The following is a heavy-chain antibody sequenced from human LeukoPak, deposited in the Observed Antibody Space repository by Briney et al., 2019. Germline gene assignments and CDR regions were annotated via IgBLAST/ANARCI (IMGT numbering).Heavy chain of an antibody. D-gene: IGHD3-10*01. J-gene: IGHJ5*02. Sequence: SETLSLTCTVSGGSISSYYWSWIRQPPGKGLEWIGYIYYSGSTNCNPSLKSRVTISVDTSKNQFSLKLSSVTAADTAVYYRARHVALWFGPRGWFDPWGQGTLVTVSS. CDR2: IYYSGST. CDR1: GGSISSYY. V-gene: IGHV4-59*08. CDR3: ARHVALWFGPRGWFDP.